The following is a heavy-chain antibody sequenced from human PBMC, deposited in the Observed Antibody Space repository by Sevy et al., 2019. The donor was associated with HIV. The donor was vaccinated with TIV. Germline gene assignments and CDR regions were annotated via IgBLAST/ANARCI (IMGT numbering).Heavy chain of an antibody. J-gene: IGHJ4*02. CDR3: ARGPPDGSYDYFDY. V-gene: IGHV3-21*06. D-gene: IGHD1-26*01. CDR2: VSGSSNYI. CDR1: GFTFITYN. Sequence: GGSLRLSCAASGFTFITYNMNWIRQAPGKGLEWVSSVSGSSNYIYYAESLKGRFIISRDNAKNTLYLQINSLRADDTAVYYCARGPPDGSYDYFDYWGQRTLVTVSS.